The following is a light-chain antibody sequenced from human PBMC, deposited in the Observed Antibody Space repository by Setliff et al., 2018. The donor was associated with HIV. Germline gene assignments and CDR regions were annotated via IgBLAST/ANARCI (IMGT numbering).Light chain of an antibody. CDR1: SSDIGSYNF. CDR2: EFS. Sequence: QSALTQPASVSGSPGQSITISSTGTSSDIGSYNFVSWYQQHPGKAPKLIIYEFSKWPSGVSNHFSGSRSGNTASLTISGLQTEDEAEYYCCSYASSSTLYVFEPGTKVTVL. V-gene: IGLV2-14*02. J-gene: IGLJ1*01. CDR3: CSYASSSTLYV.